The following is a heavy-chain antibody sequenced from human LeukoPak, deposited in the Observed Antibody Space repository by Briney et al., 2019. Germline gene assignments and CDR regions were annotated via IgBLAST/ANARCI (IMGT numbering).Heavy chain of an antibody. V-gene: IGHV4-59*01. D-gene: IGHD2-2*01. J-gene: IGHJ3*02. CDR2: IYYSGST. CDR1: GGSISSYY. CDR3: ARDAPAGGAFDI. Sequence: PSETLSLTCTVSGGSISSYYWSWIRQPPGKGLEWIGYIYYSGSTNYNPSLKSRVTISVDTSKNQFSLKLGSVTAADTAVYYCARDAPAGGAFDIWGQGTMVTVSS.